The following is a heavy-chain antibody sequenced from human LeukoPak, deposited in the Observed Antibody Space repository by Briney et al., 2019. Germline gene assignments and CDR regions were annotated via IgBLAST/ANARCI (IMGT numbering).Heavy chain of an antibody. CDR2: IIPILGIA. Sequence: ASVKVSCKASGGTFSSYAISWVRQAPGQGLEWMGRIIPILGIANYAQKFQGRVTITADKSTSTAYMELSSLRSEDTAVYYCAREVRDGYNYFDYWGQGTLVTVSS. CDR1: GGTFSSYA. D-gene: IGHD5-24*01. CDR3: AREVRDGYNYFDY. J-gene: IGHJ4*02. V-gene: IGHV1-69*04.